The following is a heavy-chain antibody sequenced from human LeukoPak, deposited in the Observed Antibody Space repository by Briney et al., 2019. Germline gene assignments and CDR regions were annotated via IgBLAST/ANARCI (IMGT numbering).Heavy chain of an antibody. CDR3: ARGGQGIAAASTLFDY. J-gene: IGHJ4*02. CDR1: GGSFSGYY. CDR2: IIPRGST. D-gene: IGHD6-13*01. V-gene: IGHV4-34*01. Sequence: APETLSLTCAVYGGSFSGYYWSWSRQPPGKGLEGIGEIIPRGSTNSHPSLNSRVTISVDTSKNQFSLKLSSVPAADTAVYYCARGGQGIAAASTLFDYWGQGTLVTVSS.